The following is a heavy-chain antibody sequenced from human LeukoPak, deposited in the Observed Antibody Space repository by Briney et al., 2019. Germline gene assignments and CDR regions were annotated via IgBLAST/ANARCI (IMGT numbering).Heavy chain of an antibody. D-gene: IGHD2-21*02. CDR1: GFTFSSYS. CDR3: ARGQLSMVTAIPYDY. CDR2: ISSSSSTI. V-gene: IGHV3-48*01. J-gene: IGHJ4*02. Sequence: GGSLRLSCAASGFTFSSYSMNWVRQAPGKGLEWVSYISSSSSTIYYADSVKGRFTISRDNAKNSLYLQMNSLRAEDTAVYYCARGQLSMVTAIPYDYWGQGTLVTVSS.